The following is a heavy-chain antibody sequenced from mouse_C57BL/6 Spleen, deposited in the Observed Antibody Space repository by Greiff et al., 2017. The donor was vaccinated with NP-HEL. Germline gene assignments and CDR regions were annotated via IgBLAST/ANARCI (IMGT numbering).Heavy chain of an antibody. D-gene: IGHD1-1*01. CDR3: ARTYYYGSTERIFDY. CDR1: GYTFTDYN. V-gene: IGHV1-18*01. Sequence: VQLQQSGPELVKPGASVKIPCKASGYTFTDYNMDWVKQSHGKSLEWIGDINPNNGGTIYNQKFKGKATLTVDKSSSTAYMELRSLTSEDTAVYYCARTYYYGSTERIFDYWGQGTTLTVSS. CDR2: INPNNGGT. J-gene: IGHJ2*01.